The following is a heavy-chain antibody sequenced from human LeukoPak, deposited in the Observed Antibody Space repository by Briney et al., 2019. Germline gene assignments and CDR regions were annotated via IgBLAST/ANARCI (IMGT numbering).Heavy chain of an antibody. J-gene: IGHJ6*03. V-gene: IGHV4-59*01. Sequence: SETLSLTCTVSGDSISDYWWNWLRRTPGKGLEWIGHISYKGASHYNPSLKSRVTISVDTSKNQFSLKLSSVTAADTAVYYCARGSGSYYDYYYYYMDVWGKGTTVTVSS. CDR1: GDSISDYW. CDR3: ARGSGSYYDYYYYYMDV. CDR2: ISYKGAS. D-gene: IGHD1-26*01.